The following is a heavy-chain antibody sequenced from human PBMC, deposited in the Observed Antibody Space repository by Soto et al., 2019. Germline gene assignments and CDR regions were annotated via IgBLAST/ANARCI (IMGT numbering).Heavy chain of an antibody. Sequence: QVQLVQSGAEVKKPGASVKVSCKASGYTFTGYYMHWVRQAPGQGLEWMGWINPNSGGTNYAQKFQGWVTMTRDTSISTAYMELSRLGSDDTAVYYCARDGGSGWKGRHSRWFDPWGQGTLVTVSS. D-gene: IGHD6-19*01. CDR1: GYTFTGYY. CDR2: INPNSGGT. CDR3: ARDGGSGWKGRHSRWFDP. J-gene: IGHJ5*02. V-gene: IGHV1-2*04.